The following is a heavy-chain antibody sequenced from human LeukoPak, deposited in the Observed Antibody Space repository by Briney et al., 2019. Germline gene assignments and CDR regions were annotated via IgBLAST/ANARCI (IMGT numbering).Heavy chain of an antibody. CDR2: IKQDGSEK. Sequence: HPGGSLRLSCAASGFTFSSYWMSWVRQAPGKGLEWVANIKQDGSEKFYVDSVKGRFTISRDNAKNSLYLQMNTLRAEDTAVYYCARDWYDSSGFSLDYWGQGTLVTVSS. J-gene: IGHJ4*02. CDR3: ARDWYDSSGFSLDY. V-gene: IGHV3-7*01. D-gene: IGHD3-22*01. CDR1: GFTFSSYW.